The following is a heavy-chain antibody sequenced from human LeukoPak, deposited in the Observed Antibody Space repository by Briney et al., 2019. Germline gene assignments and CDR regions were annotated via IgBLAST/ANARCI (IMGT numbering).Heavy chain of an antibody. CDR2: VIPIFGRA. D-gene: IGHD2-21*02. V-gene: IGHV1-69*01. CDR3: ALGDFLDY. J-gene: IGHJ4*02. Sequence: GASVTLSCTCSGGAFSICGISWVRQAPAQGLEWMGVVIPIFGRANYSHKFQGRVTITADESTSTAYMELCSLRSEDTAVYYCALGDFLDYWGQGTLVTVSS. CDR1: GGAFSICG.